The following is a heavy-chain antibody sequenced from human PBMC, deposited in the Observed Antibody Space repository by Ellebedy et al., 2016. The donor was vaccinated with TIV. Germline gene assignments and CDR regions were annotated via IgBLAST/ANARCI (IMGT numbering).Heavy chain of an antibody. D-gene: IGHD6-25*01. V-gene: IGHV3-30-3*01. CDR1: GFTFSSYA. Sequence: PGGSLRLSCAASGFTFSSYAMHWVRQAPGKGLEWVAVISYDGSNKYYADSVKGRFTISRDNTKNSLYLQMNSLRAEDTAVYFCARENGYYFDYWGQGTLVIVSS. J-gene: IGHJ4*02. CDR3: ARENGYYFDY. CDR2: ISYDGSNK.